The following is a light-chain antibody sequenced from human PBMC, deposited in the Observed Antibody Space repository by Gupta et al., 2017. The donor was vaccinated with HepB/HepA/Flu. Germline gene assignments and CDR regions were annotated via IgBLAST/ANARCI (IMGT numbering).Light chain of an antibody. V-gene: IGKV3-11*01. J-gene: IGKJ4*01. Sequence: ELVLTQSPATLSLSLGERATLSCRASQSVSSYLAWYQQKPGQAPRLLIYDASTRATGIPARFSGSGSGTDFTLTISSLEPEDFAVYFCQQRSNWPLTFGGGTKVEIK. CDR1: QSVSSY. CDR2: DAS. CDR3: QQRSNWPLT.